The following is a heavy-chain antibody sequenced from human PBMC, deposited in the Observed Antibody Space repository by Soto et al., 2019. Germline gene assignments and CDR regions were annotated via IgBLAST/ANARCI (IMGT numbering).Heavy chain of an antibody. V-gene: IGHV3-23*01. CDR3: AKRTASNSGAFDI. D-gene: IGHD3-3*01. J-gene: IGHJ3*02. CDR2: VSGGGIT. Sequence: GGSLRLSCAASGSTFSNYAMTWVRQAPGKGLEWVSDVSGGGITYYTDSVKGRFTISRDNSKNTLYLQMNSLRADDTALYYCAKRTASNSGAFDIWGQGTEVTVSS. CDR1: GSTFSNYA.